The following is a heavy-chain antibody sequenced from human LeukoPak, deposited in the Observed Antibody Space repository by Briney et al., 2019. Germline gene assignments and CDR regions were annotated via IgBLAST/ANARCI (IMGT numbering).Heavy chain of an antibody. D-gene: IGHD3-3*02. CDR2: IMQEGSEK. V-gene: IGHV3-7*04. CDR1: GFTFRTYW. Sequence: GGSLRLSCAASGFTFRTYWMSWVRQAPGKGLEGVANIMQEGSEKYYVHSVKGRFTISRDNAKNSLYLQMNSLRAEDTAVYYCARDISIVWFDYWGQGTLVTVSS. J-gene: IGHJ4*02. CDR3: ARDISIVWFDY.